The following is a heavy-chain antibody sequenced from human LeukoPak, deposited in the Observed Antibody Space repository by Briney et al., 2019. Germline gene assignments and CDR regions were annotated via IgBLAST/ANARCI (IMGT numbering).Heavy chain of an antibody. J-gene: IGHJ4*02. CDR2: VFYSGTT. CDR3: ARHLAAADLDY. CDR1: GDSITSYSTYY. V-gene: IGHV4-39*01. D-gene: IGHD6-13*01. Sequence: SETLSLTCTVSGDSITSYSTYYWGWIRQPPGKGLEWIGSVFYSGTTYYNPSLKSRVTISLDMSKNQFSLKLSSVTAADTAVYYCARHLAAADLDYWGQGTLVTVSS.